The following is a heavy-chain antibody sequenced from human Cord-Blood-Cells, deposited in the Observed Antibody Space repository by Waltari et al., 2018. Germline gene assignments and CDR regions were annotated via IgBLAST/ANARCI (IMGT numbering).Heavy chain of an antibody. V-gene: IGHV3-74*01. CDR2: MNRDESRT. J-gene: IGHJ3*02. CDR1: GFTFSSYW. Sequence: EVQLVESGGGLVQPGGSLRLSCAASGFTFSSYWMHWVRQAPGKGRLWSAHMNRDESRTSYAYSVKGRFTISRDNAKNTLYLQMNSLRAEDTAVYYCAGGDAFDIWGQGTMVTVSS. D-gene: IGHD2-15*01. CDR3: AGGDAFDI.